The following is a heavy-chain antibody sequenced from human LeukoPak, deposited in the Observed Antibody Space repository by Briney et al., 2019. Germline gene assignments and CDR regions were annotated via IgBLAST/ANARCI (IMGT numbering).Heavy chain of an antibody. CDR2: ISYDGSNK. Sequence: PGGSLRLSCAASGFTFSSYGMHWVRQAPGEGLEWVAVISYDGSNKYYADSVKGRFTISRDNSKNTLYLQMNSLRAEDTAVYYCAKDPSPRIAVAGTDNWFDPWGQGTLVTVSS. D-gene: IGHD6-19*01. V-gene: IGHV3-30*18. CDR3: AKDPSPRIAVAGTDNWFDP. CDR1: GFTFSSYG. J-gene: IGHJ5*02.